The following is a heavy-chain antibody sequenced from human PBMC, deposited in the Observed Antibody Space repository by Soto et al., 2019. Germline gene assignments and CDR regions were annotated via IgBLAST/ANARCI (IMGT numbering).Heavy chain of an antibody. Sequence: QVQLVQSGAEVKKPGASVKVSCKASGYTFTSYDINWVRQATGQGLEWMGWMNPNSGNTGYAQKFQGRXTXTXXTSISTAYMELSSLRSEDTAVYYWARETAARGMDVWGQGTTVTVSS. CDR3: ARETAARGMDV. D-gene: IGHD6-6*01. J-gene: IGHJ6*02. CDR1: GYTFTSYD. CDR2: MNPNSGNT. V-gene: IGHV1-8*01.